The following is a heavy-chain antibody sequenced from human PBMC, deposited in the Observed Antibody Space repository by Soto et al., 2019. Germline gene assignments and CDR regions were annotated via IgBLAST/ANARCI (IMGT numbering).Heavy chain of an antibody. V-gene: IGHV6-1*01. CDR1: GDSVSSDNAV. Sequence: SQTLSLTCAISGDSVSSDNAVWNWIRQSPSRGLEWLGRTYYRSKWYHDYPASMKSRITISPDSSKNVFSLHLSSVTPEDTAVYYCARGTLIAVPGPWGQGTLVTVSS. CDR3: ARGTLIAVPGP. D-gene: IGHD6-19*01. J-gene: IGHJ5*02. CDR2: TYYRSKWYH.